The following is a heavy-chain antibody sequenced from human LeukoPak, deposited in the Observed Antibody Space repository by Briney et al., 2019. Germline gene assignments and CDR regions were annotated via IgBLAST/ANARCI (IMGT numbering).Heavy chain of an antibody. Sequence: EASVKVSCKASGYTFTSYAMHWVRQAPGQRLEWMGWINAGNGNTKYSQKFQGRVTITRDTSASTAYMELSSLRSEDTAVYYCARAPWGYCGGDCQGFDYWGQGTLVTVSS. J-gene: IGHJ4*02. D-gene: IGHD2-21*02. V-gene: IGHV1-3*01. CDR3: ARAPWGYCGGDCQGFDY. CDR1: GYTFTSYA. CDR2: INAGNGNT.